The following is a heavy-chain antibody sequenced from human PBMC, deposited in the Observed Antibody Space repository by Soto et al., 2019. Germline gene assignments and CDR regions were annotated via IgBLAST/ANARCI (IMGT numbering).Heavy chain of an antibody. Sequence: QITLKESGPTLVKPTQTLTLTCTFSGFSLSSTRMAVGWIRQPPGKALEWLALIYWDDDKRYSPFLKSMLTITKNTSKNQMVLTMSNMDPVDTARYYCAHIVVAGLGYYLDYWGQGTLVTGYS. CDR3: AHIVVAGLGYYLDY. CDR1: GFSLSSTRMA. D-gene: IGHD6-19*01. J-gene: IGHJ4*02. CDR2: IYWDDDK. V-gene: IGHV2-5*02.